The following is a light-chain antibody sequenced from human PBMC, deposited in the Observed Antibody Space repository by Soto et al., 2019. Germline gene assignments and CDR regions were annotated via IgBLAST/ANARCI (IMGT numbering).Light chain of an antibody. J-gene: IGKJ1*01. CDR2: WAS. V-gene: IGKV4-1*01. Sequence: DIVMTQSPDSLAVSLGERATINCKSSQNILYNSNNKNYLAWYQQKPGQPPKLLIYWASTRESGVPDRFTGSGSGTDFTLTISSLQAEDVAVYYCQQYYSGRTFGQGTKVEI. CDR3: QQYYSGRT. CDR1: QNILYNSNNKNY.